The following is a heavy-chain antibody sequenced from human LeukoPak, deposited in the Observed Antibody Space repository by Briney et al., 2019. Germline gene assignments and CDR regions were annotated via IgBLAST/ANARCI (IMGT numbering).Heavy chain of an antibody. V-gene: IGHV4-59*01. D-gene: IGHD3-22*01. CDR1: GFTFSNTW. CDR3: ARGTYYYDSSGYPAGNWFDP. Sequence: TGGSLRLSCAASGFTFSNTWMSWVRQAPGKGLEWIGYIYYSGSTNYNPSLKSRVTISVDTSKNQFSLKLSSVTAADTAVYYCARGTYYYDSSGYPAGNWFDPWGQGTLVTVSS. J-gene: IGHJ5*02. CDR2: IYYSGST.